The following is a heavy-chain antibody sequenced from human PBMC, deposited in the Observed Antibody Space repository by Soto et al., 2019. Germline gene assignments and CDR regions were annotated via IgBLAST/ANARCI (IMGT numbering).Heavy chain of an antibody. CDR1: GFSFSVYG. Sequence: GGSLRLSCETSGFSFSVYGMHWVRQAPGKGLEWVAVIWYDASKQFYAASVEGRFTISRDNSKAILYLQMNSLRAEDTAVYYCATWAEGATEVHWGQGTLVTVSS. V-gene: IGHV3-33*01. J-gene: IGHJ4*02. CDR2: IWYDASKQ. CDR3: ATWAEGATEVH. D-gene: IGHD2-15*01.